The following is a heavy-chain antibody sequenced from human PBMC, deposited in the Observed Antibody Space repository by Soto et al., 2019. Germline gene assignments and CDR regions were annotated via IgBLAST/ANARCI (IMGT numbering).Heavy chain of an antibody. CDR3: AREAYSNYDGLDY. CDR2: IYYSGST. D-gene: IGHD4-4*01. CDR1: GGSISSGSNY. Sequence: PSETRSLTCTVSGGSISSGSNYWSWIRQNPGKRLEWIGHIYYSGSTYYNPSLKSRVSISVDTSKNQFSLKLSSVTAADTAVYYCAREAYSNYDGLDYWGQGTLVTVSS. J-gene: IGHJ4*02. V-gene: IGHV4-30-4*08.